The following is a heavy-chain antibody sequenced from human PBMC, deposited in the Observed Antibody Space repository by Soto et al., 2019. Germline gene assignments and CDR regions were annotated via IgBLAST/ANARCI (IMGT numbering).Heavy chain of an antibody. J-gene: IGHJ4*02. CDR2: INHSGST. D-gene: IGHD3-3*01. CDR3: ARVRITIFGVVIKQARLFDY. CDR1: GGSFSGYY. Sequence: SETLSLTCAVYGGSFSGYYWSWIRQPPGKGLEWIGEINHSGSTNYNPSLKSRVTISVDTSKNQFSLKLSSVTAADTAVYYCARVRITIFGVVIKQARLFDYWGQGTLVTVSS. V-gene: IGHV4-34*01.